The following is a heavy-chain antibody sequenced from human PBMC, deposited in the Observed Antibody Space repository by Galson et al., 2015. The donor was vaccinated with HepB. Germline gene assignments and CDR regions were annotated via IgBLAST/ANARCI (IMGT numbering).Heavy chain of an antibody. V-gene: IGHV3-30-3*01. J-gene: IGHJ6*02. CDR2: ISYDGSNK. D-gene: IGHD3-10*01. Sequence: SLRLSCAASGFTFSSYAMHWVRQAPGKGLEWVAVISYDGSNKYYADSVKGRFTISRDNSKNTLYLQMNSLRAEDTAVYYCARDRITMVRGVAYYYYGMDVWGQGTTVTVSS. CDR3: ARDRITMVRGVAYYYYGMDV. CDR1: GFTFSSYA.